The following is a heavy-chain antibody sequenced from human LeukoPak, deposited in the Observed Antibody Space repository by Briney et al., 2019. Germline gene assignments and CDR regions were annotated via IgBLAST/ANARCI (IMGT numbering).Heavy chain of an antibody. D-gene: IGHD2-15*01. Sequence: PGGSLRLSCAASGFTFSSYAMSWVRQAPRKGLEWVSAISGSGGSTYYADSVKGRFTIARDNSKNTLYLQMNSLRAEDTAVYYCAKGGIVVVVAATLDYWGQGTLVTVSS. CDR1: GFTFSSYA. V-gene: IGHV3-23*01. CDR2: ISGSGGST. J-gene: IGHJ4*02. CDR3: AKGGIVVVVAATLDY.